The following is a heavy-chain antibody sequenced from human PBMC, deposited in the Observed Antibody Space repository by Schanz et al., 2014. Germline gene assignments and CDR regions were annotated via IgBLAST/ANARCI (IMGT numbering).Heavy chain of an antibody. CDR3: ARQYSGWSRFDP. CDR2: IYYSGST. D-gene: IGHD6-19*01. Sequence: QVQLQESGPGLVKPSETLSLTCSVSGGSIRTYFWAWIRQPPGKGLEWIGFIYYSGSTNYNPSLKSRVTLPVALPKNQFALTLNSVTAADTGVYYCARQYSGWSRFDPWGQGIRVTVSS. J-gene: IGHJ5*02. CDR1: GGSIRTYF. V-gene: IGHV4-59*08.